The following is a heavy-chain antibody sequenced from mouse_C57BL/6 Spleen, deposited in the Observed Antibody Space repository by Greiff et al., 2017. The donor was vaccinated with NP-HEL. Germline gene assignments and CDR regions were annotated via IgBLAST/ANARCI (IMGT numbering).Heavy chain of an antibody. CDR3: AKLSWAMDY. Sequence: VQLQQSGPELVKPGASVKISCKASGYSFTGYYMNWVKQSPEKSLEWIGEINPSTGGTTYNQKFKAKATLTVDKSSSTAYMQLKSLTSEDSAVYYCAKLSWAMDYWGQGTSVTVSS. J-gene: IGHJ4*01. CDR2: INPSTGGT. CDR1: GYSFTGYY. D-gene: IGHD2-12*01. V-gene: IGHV1-42*01.